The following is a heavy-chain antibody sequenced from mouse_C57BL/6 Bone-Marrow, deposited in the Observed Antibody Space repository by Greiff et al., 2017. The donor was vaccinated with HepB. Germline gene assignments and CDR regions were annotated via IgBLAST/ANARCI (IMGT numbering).Heavy chain of an antibody. CDR3: ARDYYGSSFDY. CDR2: IYPRSGNT. J-gene: IGHJ2*01. V-gene: IGHV1-81*01. Sequence: VQLQESGAELARPGASVKLSCKASGYTFTSYGISWVKQRTGQGLEWIGEIYPRSGNTYYNEKFKGKATLTADKSSSTAYMELRSLTSEDSAVYFCARDYYGSSFDYWGQGTTLTVSS. CDR1: GYTFTSYG. D-gene: IGHD1-1*01.